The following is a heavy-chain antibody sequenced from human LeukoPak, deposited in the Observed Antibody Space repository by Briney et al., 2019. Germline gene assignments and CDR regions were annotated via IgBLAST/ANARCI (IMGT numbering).Heavy chain of an antibody. CDR2: IIPILGIA. CDR3: ATYYLLRLGELSPSLGY. J-gene: IGHJ4*02. CDR1: GGTFSSYA. D-gene: IGHD3-16*02. V-gene: IGHV1-69*04. Sequence: GSSVKVSCKASGGTFSSYAISWVRQAPGQGLEWMGRIIPILGIANYAQKFQGRVTITADKSTSTAYMELSSLRSEDTAVYYCATYYLLRLGELSPSLGYWGQGTLVTVSS.